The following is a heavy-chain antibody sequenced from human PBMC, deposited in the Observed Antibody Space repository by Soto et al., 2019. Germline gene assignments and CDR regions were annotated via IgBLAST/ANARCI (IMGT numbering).Heavy chain of an antibody. CDR3: ARVHGSRATYYYYYGMDV. V-gene: IGHV6-1*01. J-gene: IGHJ6*02. CDR1: GDSVSSNSAA. Sequence: SQTLSLTCAISGDSVSSNSAAWNWIRQSPSRGLEWLGRTYYRSKWYNDYAVSVKSRITINPDTSKNQFSLQLNSVTPEDTAVYYCARVHGSRATYYYYYGMDVWGQGTTVTVYS. CDR2: TYYRSKWYN. D-gene: IGHD6-13*01.